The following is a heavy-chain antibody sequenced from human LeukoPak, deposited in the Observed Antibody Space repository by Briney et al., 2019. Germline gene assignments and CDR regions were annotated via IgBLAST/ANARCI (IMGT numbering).Heavy chain of an antibody. J-gene: IGHJ3*02. CDR1: GGTFSSYA. Sequence: SVKVSCKASGGTFSSYAISWGRQAPGQGLEWMGGIIPIFGTANYAQKFQGRVTITTDESTSTAYMELSSLRSEDTAVYYCARGGYDFFGDAFDIWGQGTMVTVSS. D-gene: IGHD5-12*01. CDR3: ARGGYDFFGDAFDI. V-gene: IGHV1-69*05. CDR2: IIPIFGTA.